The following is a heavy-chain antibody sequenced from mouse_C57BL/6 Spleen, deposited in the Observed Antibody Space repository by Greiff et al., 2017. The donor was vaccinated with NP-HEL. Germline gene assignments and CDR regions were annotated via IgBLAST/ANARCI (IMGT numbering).Heavy chain of an antibody. CDR3: ARVWPTTGEWFAY. V-gene: IGHV8-12*01. CDR1: GFSLSTSGMG. J-gene: IGHJ3*01. D-gene: IGHD1-1*01. CDR2: IYWDDDK. Sequence: QVTLKESGPGILQSSQTLSLTCSFSGFSLSTSGMGVSWIRQPSGKGLEWLAHIYWDDDKRYNPSLKSRLTISKDTSRNQVFLKITSVDTADTATYYCARVWPTTGEWFAYWGQGTLVTVSA.